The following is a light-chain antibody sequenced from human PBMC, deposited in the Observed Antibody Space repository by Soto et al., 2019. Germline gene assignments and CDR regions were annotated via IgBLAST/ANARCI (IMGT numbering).Light chain of an antibody. CDR1: QSVSSY. CDR2: DAS. Sequence: PGERATLSCRASQSVSSYLAWYQQKPGQAPRLLIYDASNRATGIPARFSGSGSGTDFTLTISSLEPEDFAVYYCQQRSSFGQGTRLEIK. J-gene: IGKJ5*01. CDR3: QQRSS. V-gene: IGKV3-11*01.